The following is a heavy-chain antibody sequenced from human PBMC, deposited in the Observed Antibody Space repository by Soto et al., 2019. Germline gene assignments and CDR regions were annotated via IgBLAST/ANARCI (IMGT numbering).Heavy chain of an antibody. V-gene: IGHV4-4*02. CDR1: GDSITSSHW. D-gene: IGHD3-3*02. J-gene: IGHJ4*01. CDR2: ISHSGST. CDR3: AARHFWSGPWTHPRLDY. Sequence: SETLSLTCAVSGDSITSSHWWSWVRQPPGKGLEWIGQISHSGSTNYNPSLTSRVPISVDKSKNHFSLKLTSVTAADTAVYYCAARHFWSGPWTHPRLDYWGHGTLVTVSS.